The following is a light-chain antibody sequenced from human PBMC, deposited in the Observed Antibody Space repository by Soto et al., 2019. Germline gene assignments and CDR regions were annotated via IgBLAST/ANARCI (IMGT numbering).Light chain of an antibody. CDR3: HQYKSYPWT. CDR1: QTINNY. Sequence: DSQMTQSPSTLSASPGDRATITCRASQTINNYLTWYQLKPGKAPKLLIYGVSTLDTGVPARFSGAGSGTEFSLTISSLQSDDFAAYYCHQYKSYPWTFGQGTKVEIK. V-gene: IGKV1-5*03. CDR2: GVS. J-gene: IGKJ1*01.